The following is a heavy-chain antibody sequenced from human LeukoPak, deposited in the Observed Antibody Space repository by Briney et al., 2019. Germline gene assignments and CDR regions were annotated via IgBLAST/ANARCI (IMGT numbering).Heavy chain of an antibody. D-gene: IGHD6-13*01. V-gene: IGHV4-59*08. J-gene: IGHJ4*02. CDR3: ATSGAIAAAGFEPFDY. CDR1: GGSISSYY. CDR2: IYYSGST. Sequence: SETLSLTCTVSGGSISSYYWSWIRQPPGKGLEWIGYIYYSGSTNYNPSLKSRVTISVDTSKNQFSLKLSSVTAADTAVYYCATSGAIAAAGFEPFDYWGQGTLVTVSS.